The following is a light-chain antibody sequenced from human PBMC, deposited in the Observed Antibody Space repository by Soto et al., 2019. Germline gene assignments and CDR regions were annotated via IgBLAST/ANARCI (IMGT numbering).Light chain of an antibody. Sequence: DIQMTQSPSSVSASIGDRVTITCRASPGVSSWLAWFQQKPGKAPKLLIYGASTLQSGVPSRFSGSGSGTYCTLTISSRQPEDFATYYCQQAGSFPLTYGGGTKVEIK. CDR3: QQAGSFPLT. CDR2: GAS. V-gene: IGKV1D-12*01. CDR1: PGVSSW. J-gene: IGKJ4*01.